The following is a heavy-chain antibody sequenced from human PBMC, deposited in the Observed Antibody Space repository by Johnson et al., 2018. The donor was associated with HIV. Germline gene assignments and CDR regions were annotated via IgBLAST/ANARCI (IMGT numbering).Heavy chain of an antibody. CDR3: AKDLGDFWSGYYFDI. CDR2: ISGGST. V-gene: IGHV3-38-3*01. D-gene: IGHD3-3*01. CDR1: GFTVSSNY. J-gene: IGHJ3*02. Sequence: EVQLVESGGGFLQPGGSLRLSCAASGFTVSSNYMSWVRQAPGKGLEWVSSISGGSTYYADSRKGRFTISRDNSKNTLYLQMNSLRAEDTAVYYCAKDLGDFWSGYYFDIWGQGTMVTVSS.